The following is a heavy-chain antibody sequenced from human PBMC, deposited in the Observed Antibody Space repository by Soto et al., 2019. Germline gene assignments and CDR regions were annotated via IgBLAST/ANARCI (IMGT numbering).Heavy chain of an antibody. V-gene: IGHV5-10-1*01. Sequence: GESLKISCKGSGYSFTSYWISWVRQMPGKGLEWMGRIDPSDSYTNYSPSFQGHVTISADKSISTAYLQWSSLKASDTAMYYCARHWGSSSSDYYYYGMDGWGQGTTVTVSS. CDR3: ARHWGSSSSDYYYYGMDG. J-gene: IGHJ6*02. CDR2: IDPSDSYT. D-gene: IGHD6-6*01. CDR1: GYSFTSYW.